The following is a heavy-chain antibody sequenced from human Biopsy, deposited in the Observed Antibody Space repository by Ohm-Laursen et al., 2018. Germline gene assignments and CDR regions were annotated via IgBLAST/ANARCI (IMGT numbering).Heavy chain of an antibody. J-gene: IGHJ1*01. CDR2: ISHTGYT. CDR1: GGSFTGHY. CDR3: ARGSNEYGGLYFPH. V-gene: IGHV4-59*11. Sequence: GTLSLTCTVSGGSFTGHYWTWIRQPPGKGLEWMGHISHTGYTSYKSSLKSRVTISLDTSRKHLSLRLTSLAAADTAVYYCARGSNEYGGLYFPHWGQGTLVTVSS. D-gene: IGHD4-23*01.